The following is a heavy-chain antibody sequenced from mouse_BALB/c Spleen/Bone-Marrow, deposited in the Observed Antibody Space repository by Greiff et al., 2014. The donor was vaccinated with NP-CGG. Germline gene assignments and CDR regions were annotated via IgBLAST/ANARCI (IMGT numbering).Heavy chain of an antibody. D-gene: IGHD1-1*01. CDR3: ARYGSSPYYAMDY. Sequence: VQLQQPGPELVKPGASVKISCKASGYTFTDYNMHWVKQSHGKSLEWIGYIYPYNGGTGYNQKFKSKATLTVDNSSSTAYMELRSLTSENSAVYYCARYGSSPYYAMDYWGQGTSVTVSS. V-gene: IGHV1S29*02. CDR1: GYTFTDYN. J-gene: IGHJ4*01. CDR2: IYPYNGGT.